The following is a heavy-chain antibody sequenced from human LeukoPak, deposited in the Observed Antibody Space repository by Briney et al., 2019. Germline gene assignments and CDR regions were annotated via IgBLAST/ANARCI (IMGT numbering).Heavy chain of an antibody. J-gene: IGHJ6*02. Sequence: PGESLRLSCESPGFGFSSYTMNWVRQGPGKGLEWVADITGTSSSTHYADSVKGRFTISRDSAKNVLYLQMNSLRGDDTAVYFCARDVPNWSPGGMDVWGQGTTVIVSS. D-gene: IGHD3-3*01. V-gene: IGHV3-21*01. CDR3: ARDVPNWSPGGMDV. CDR2: ITGTSSST. CDR1: GFGFSSYT.